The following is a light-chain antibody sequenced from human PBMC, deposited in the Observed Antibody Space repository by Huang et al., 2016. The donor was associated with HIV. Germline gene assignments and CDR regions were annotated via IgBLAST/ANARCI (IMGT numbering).Light chain of an antibody. CDR3: QQYNNFYT. V-gene: IGKV3-15*01. CDR2: GAS. CDR1: QSVSGS. J-gene: IGKJ3*01. Sequence: EIVLTQSPATLSVSPGERATLSCRASQSVSGSLAWHQQKPGQAPRLLIYGASTRATGVPARFSGSGSGTEFTLTISSLQSEDFAVYYCQQYNNFYTFGPGTRVDIK.